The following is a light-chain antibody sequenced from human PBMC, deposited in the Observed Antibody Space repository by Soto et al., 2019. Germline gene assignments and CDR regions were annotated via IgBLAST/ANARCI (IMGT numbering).Light chain of an antibody. J-gene: IGKJ1*01. Sequence: EIVLTQSPGTLSLSPGERATLSCRASQSVSSSYLAWYQQKPGQAPRLLIYGASSRATGIPDRFSGSGSGTDFTLIISRLESEDFAVYYCQQYATFGQGTKVEIK. CDR2: GAS. V-gene: IGKV3-20*01. CDR3: QQYAT. CDR1: QSVSSSY.